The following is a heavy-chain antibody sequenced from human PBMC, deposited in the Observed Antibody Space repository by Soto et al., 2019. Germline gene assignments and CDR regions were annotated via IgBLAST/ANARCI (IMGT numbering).Heavy chain of an antibody. D-gene: IGHD3-9*01. CDR3: VRDYARGRDILFEPSVMPLDS. Sequence: GGSLRLSCAASGFIFSSYAMNWVRQAPGKGLEWVSGISGSGGSTYYADSVKGRFTISRENSKNTLYLHMNSLRAEDTAVYYCVRDYARGRDILFEPSVMPLDSWGQGTLVTVSS. CDR1: GFIFSSYA. V-gene: IGHV3-23*01. J-gene: IGHJ4*02. CDR2: ISGSGGST.